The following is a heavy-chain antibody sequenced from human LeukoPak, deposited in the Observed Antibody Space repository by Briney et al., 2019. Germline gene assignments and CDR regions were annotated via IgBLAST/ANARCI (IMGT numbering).Heavy chain of an antibody. CDR1: GYTLTELS. V-gene: IGHV1-24*01. CDR2: FDPEDGET. J-gene: IGHJ4*02. Sequence: RASVTVSFKVSGYTLTELSMHWVRQAPGKGREGMGGFDPEDGETIYAQKFQGRVTMTEDTSTDTAYMELSSLRSEDTAVYYCATGYDSSGYLLPYFDYWGQGTLVTVSS. CDR3: ATGYDSSGYLLPYFDY. D-gene: IGHD3-22*01.